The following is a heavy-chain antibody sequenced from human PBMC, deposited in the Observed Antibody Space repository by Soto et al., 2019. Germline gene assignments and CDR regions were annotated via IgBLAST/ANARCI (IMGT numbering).Heavy chain of an antibody. V-gene: IGHV3-23*01. J-gene: IGHJ4*02. CDR2: ISATGGGT. CDR1: VFTFINSA. CDR3: AKDRRAGGNSAFYFDF. Sequence: GWSLRLSCASSVFTFINSAMSWVRQAPGKGLEWVSLISATGGGTYYADSVKGRFTISRDNSHNTLYLQVHSLTAEDTAVYYCAKDRRAGGNSAFYFDFWGQGAQVTVSS. D-gene: IGHD3-16*01.